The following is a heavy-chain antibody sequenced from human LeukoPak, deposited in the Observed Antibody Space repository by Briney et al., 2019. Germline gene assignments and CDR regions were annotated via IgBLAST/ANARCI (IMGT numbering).Heavy chain of an antibody. D-gene: IGHD6-19*01. V-gene: IGHV1-8*01. J-gene: IGHJ4*02. CDR1: GYTFTSYD. CDR2: MNPDSGYT. CDR3: ATYSSGWSFDY. Sequence: ASVKVSCKASGYTFTSYDINWVRQATGQGLEWMGWMNPDSGYTGYAQKFQDRVTFTRNTSISTAYMELSSLGSEDTAVYYCATYSSGWSFDYWGQGSLVTVSS.